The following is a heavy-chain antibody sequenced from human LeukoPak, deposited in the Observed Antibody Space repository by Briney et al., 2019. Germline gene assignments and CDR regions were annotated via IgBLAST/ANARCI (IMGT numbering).Heavy chain of an antibody. CDR3: ARRGFYFDY. V-gene: IGHV4-34*01. CDR1: GGSFSGYY. Sequence: SETLSLTCAVYGGSFSGYYWSWIRQPPGKGLEWIGEINHSGSTNYNPSLKSRVTISVDTSKNQFSLKLSSVSAADTAVYYCARRGFYFDYWGQGTLVTVSS. CDR2: INHSGST. J-gene: IGHJ4*02.